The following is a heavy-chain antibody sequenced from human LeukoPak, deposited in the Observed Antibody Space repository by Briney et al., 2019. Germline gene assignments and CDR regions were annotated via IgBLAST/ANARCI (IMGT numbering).Heavy chain of an antibody. D-gene: IGHD2-2*01. CDR1: GYTFTSYG. J-gene: IGHJ5*02. Sequence: SVKVSCKASGYTFTSYGISWVRQAPGQGLEWMGGIIPIFGTANYAQKFQGGVTITADESTSTAYMELSSLRSEDTAVYYCAREAYCSSTSCYDVVYNWFDPWGQGTLVTVSS. CDR3: AREAYCSSTSCYDVVYNWFDP. V-gene: IGHV1-69*13. CDR2: IIPIFGTA.